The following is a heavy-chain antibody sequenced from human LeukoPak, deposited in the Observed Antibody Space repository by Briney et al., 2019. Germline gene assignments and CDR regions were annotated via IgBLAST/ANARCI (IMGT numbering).Heavy chain of an antibody. J-gene: IGHJ4*02. CDR3: ARGFLSPFDY. CDR1: GGSISSYY. CDR2: IYYSGST. D-gene: IGHD3-10*01. V-gene: IGHV4-59*01. Sequence: PSETLSLTCTVSGGSISSYYWSWIRQPPGKGLEWIGYIYYSGSTNYNPSLKSRVTISVDTSKNQFSLKLRSVTAADTAVYYCARGFLSPFDYWGQGTLVTVSS.